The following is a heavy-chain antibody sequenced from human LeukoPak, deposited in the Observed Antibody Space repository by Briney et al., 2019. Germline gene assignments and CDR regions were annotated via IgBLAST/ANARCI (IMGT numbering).Heavy chain of an antibody. J-gene: IGHJ4*02. CDR3: ASSKSGSYLNYFDY. D-gene: IGHD1-26*01. V-gene: IGHV1-69*01. Sequence: SVKVPCKASGGAFSGYAISWVRQAPGQGLEWMGGIIPIFGTANYAQKFQGRVTITADESTSTAYMELSSLRSEDTAVYYCASSKSGSYLNYFDYWGQGTLVTVSS. CDR2: IIPIFGTA. CDR1: GGAFSGYA.